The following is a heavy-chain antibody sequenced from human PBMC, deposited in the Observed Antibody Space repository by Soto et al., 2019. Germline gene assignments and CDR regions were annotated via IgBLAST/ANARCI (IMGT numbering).Heavy chain of an antibody. J-gene: IGHJ6*02. CDR1: GYTFTGYY. Sequence: ASVKVSCKASGYTFTGYYMHWVRQAPGQGLEWMGWINPNSGGTNYAQKFQGRVTMTRDTSISTAYMELSRLRSDDTAVYYCASTVTTESVYYYYGMDVWGQGTAVTVSS. V-gene: IGHV1-2*02. CDR3: ASTVTTESVYYYYGMDV. D-gene: IGHD4-17*01. CDR2: INPNSGGT.